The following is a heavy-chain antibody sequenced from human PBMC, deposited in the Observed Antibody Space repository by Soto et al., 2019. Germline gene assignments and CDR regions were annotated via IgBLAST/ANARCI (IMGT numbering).Heavy chain of an antibody. Sequence: ASVKVSCKASGYTFTSYYMHWVRQAPGQGLEWMGIINPSGGSTSYAQKFQGRVTMTRDTSTSTVYMELSSLRSEDTAVYYCARDLRVYCSGGSCYSYGTDAWGQGTTVTVSS. CDR2: INPSGGST. CDR1: GYTFTSYY. CDR3: ARDLRVYCSGGSCYSYGTDA. J-gene: IGHJ6*02. D-gene: IGHD2-15*01. V-gene: IGHV1-46*01.